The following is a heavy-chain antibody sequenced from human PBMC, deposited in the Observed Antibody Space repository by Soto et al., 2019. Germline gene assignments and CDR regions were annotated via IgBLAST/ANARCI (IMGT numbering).Heavy chain of an antibody. D-gene: IGHD3-10*01. J-gene: IGHJ6*02. CDR3: ARDHPIRGHYYYYGMDV. CDR2: IYSGGST. CDR1: GFTVSSNY. V-gene: IGHV3-53*01. Sequence: HPGGSLRLSCAASGFTVSSNYMSWVRQAPGKGLEWVSVIYSGGSTYYADSVKGRFTISRDNSKNTLYLQMNSLRAEDTAVYYCARDHPIRGHYYYYGMDVWGQGTTVTVSS.